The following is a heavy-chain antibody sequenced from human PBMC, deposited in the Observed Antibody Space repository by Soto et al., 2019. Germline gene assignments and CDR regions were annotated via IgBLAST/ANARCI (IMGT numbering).Heavy chain of an antibody. CDR1: GFTFSSYA. CDR3: AKDHPLAVAAHYYYYGMDV. J-gene: IGHJ6*02. V-gene: IGHV3-23*01. Sequence: PGCSLGLACASSGFTFSSYAMSWVRQAPGKGLEWVSAISGSGGSTYYADSVKGRFTISRDNSKNTLYLQMNSLRAEDTAVYYCAKDHPLAVAAHYYYYGMDVWGQGTTVTVSS. D-gene: IGHD6-19*01. CDR2: ISGSGGST.